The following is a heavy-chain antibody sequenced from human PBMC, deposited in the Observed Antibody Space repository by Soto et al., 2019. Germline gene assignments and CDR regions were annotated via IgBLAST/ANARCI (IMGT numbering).Heavy chain of an antibody. J-gene: IGHJ6*02. Sequence: SETLSLTCTVSGGSITNYYWSWIRQPPGKGLEWIGYIYYSGSTNYNPSLKSRVTISVDTSKNQFSLKLSSVTAADTAVYYCARGLRAGDFWSGYYYYYGMDVWGQGTTVTVSS. CDR3: ARGLRAGDFWSGYYYYYGMDV. D-gene: IGHD3-3*01. CDR2: IYYSGST. CDR1: GGSITNYY. V-gene: IGHV4-59*01.